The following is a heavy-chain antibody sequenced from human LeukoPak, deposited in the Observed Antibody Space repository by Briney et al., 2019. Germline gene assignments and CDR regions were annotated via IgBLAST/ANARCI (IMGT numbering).Heavy chain of an antibody. CDR1: GFSFSSYN. Sequence: GGSLRLSCAASGFSFSSYNMNWVRQAPGKGLEWVANINKDGGEKYYVDSVKGRFTISRNNAKNSLYLQINSLRADDTAVYYCVKDSPPRYSGSPPAYLGQGTLVTVSS. D-gene: IGHD1-26*01. J-gene: IGHJ4*02. CDR2: INKDGGEK. V-gene: IGHV3-7*03. CDR3: VKDSPPRYSGSPPAY.